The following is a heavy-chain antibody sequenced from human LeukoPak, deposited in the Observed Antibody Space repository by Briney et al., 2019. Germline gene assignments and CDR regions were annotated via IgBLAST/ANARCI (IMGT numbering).Heavy chain of an antibody. J-gene: IGHJ4*02. Sequence: GGSLRLSCAASGFTFSSYSMNWVRQAPGKGLEWVSYISSSSSTIYYADSVKGRSTISRDNAKNSLYLQMNSLRAEDTAVYYCARDSPYSSSWYYFDYWGQGTLVTVSS. CDR3: ARDSPYSSSWYYFDY. CDR2: ISSSSSTI. D-gene: IGHD6-13*01. CDR1: GFTFSSYS. V-gene: IGHV3-48*01.